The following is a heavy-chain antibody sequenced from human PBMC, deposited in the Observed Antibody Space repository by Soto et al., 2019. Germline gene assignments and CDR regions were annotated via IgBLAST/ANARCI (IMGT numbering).Heavy chain of an antibody. CDR2: ISKSGNSI. D-gene: IGHD6-19*01. V-gene: IGHV3-11*01. J-gene: IGHJ5*01. Sequence: PGGSLRLSCAASGFTFSDYYMSWIRQAPGKGLEWVSYISKSGNSIYYADSVKGRFTISRDNAKNSLYLQMNSLRAEDTAVYYCAKGSRIAVAGTFDSWGQGTLVTVSS. CDR3: AKGSRIAVAGTFDS. CDR1: GFTFSDYY.